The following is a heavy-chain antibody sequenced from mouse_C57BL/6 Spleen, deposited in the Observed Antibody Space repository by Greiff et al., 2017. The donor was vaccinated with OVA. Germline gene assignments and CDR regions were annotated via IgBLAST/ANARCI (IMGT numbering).Heavy chain of an antibody. Sequence: EVKVIESGGGLVQPGGSMKLSCVASGFTFSNYWMNWVRQSPEKGLEWVAQIRLKSDNYATHYAVSVKGRFTISRDDSKSSVYMQMNNLRAEDTGIYYCAGASDGYYWCFDVWGTGTTVTVSS. V-gene: IGHV6-3*01. J-gene: IGHJ1*03. CDR3: AGASDGYYWCFDV. D-gene: IGHD2-3*01. CDR2: IRLKSDNYAT. CDR1: GFTFSNYW.